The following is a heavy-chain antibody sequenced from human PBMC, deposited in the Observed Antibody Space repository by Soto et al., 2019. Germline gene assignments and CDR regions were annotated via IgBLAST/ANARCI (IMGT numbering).Heavy chain of an antibody. CDR2: ISSSSSYI. CDR3: ARVLDYYDSSGYYP. Sequence: GGSLRLSCAASGFTFSSYSMNWVRQAPGKGLEWVSSISSSSSYIYYADSVKGRFTISRDNAKNSLYLQMNSLRAEDTAVYYCARVLDYYDSSGYYPWGQGTLVTVSS. V-gene: IGHV3-21*01. CDR1: GFTFSSYS. D-gene: IGHD3-22*01. J-gene: IGHJ5*02.